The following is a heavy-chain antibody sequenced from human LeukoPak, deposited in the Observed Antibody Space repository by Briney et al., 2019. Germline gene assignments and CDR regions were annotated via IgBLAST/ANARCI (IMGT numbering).Heavy chain of an antibody. CDR2: INPNSGGT. V-gene: IGHV1-2*02. J-gene: IGHJ3*02. Sequence: ASVKVSCKASGYTFTGYYMHWVRQAPGQGLEWMGWINPNSGGTNYAQKFQGRVTMTRDTSISTAYMELSRLRSDDTAVYYCARDPSPRSPYYHSSGYYSGDAFDIWGQGTMVTVSS. CDR3: ARDPSPRSPYYHSSGYYSGDAFDI. CDR1: GYTFTGYY. D-gene: IGHD3-22*01.